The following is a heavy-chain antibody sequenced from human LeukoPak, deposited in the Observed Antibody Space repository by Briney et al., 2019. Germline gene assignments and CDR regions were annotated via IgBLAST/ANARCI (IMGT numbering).Heavy chain of an antibody. D-gene: IGHD6-19*01. Sequence: TGGSLRLSCAASGFIFADYAMHWVRQAPGKGLEWVSGISWNSGTMDYADSVRGRFTISRDNARNSLYLQMDSLRVEDTGIYYCVKDRSGWFGSFNYWGQGALVTVSS. V-gene: IGHV3-9*01. CDR1: GFIFADYA. J-gene: IGHJ4*02. CDR3: VKDRSGWFGSFNY. CDR2: ISWNSGTM.